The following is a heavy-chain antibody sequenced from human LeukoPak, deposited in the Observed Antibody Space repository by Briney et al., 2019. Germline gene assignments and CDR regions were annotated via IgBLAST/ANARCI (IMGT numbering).Heavy chain of an antibody. CDR1: GFTFSTYW. D-gene: IGHD2-15*01. CDR2: IKKDGSEK. Sequence: GGPLRLSCAASGFTFSTYWMSWVRQAPGKGLEWVANIKKDGSEKYYMDSVKGRFTISRDNAENSLCLQMNSLRAEDTAVYYCAREGVHCSGRSCLKAYWGQGTQVTVSS. CDR3: AREGVHCSGRSCLKAY. J-gene: IGHJ4*02. V-gene: IGHV3-7*03.